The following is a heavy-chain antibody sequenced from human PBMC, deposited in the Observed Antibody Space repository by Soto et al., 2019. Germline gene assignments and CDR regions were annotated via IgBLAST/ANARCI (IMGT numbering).Heavy chain of an antibody. V-gene: IGHV3-33*01. J-gene: IGHJ4*02. D-gene: IGHD3-22*01. CDR2: IWYDGSNK. Sequence: QVQLVESGGGVVQPGRSLRLSCAASGFTFSSYGMHWVRQAPGKGLEWVAVIWYDGSNKYYADSVKGRFTISRDNSKNTLYLQLNSLRAEETAVYYCARELYYYDSSGYYPRPFDYWGQGTLVTVSS. CDR3: ARELYYYDSSGYYPRPFDY. CDR1: GFTFSSYG.